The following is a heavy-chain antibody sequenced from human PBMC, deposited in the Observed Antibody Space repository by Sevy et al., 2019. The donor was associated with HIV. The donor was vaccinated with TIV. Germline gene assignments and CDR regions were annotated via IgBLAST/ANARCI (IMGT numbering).Heavy chain of an antibody. Sequence: GSLRLSCAASGFTFSSYGMYWVRQAPGKGLEWVAVISYDGSNKYYADSVKGRFTISRDNSKNTLYLQMNSLKAEDTAVYYCAKGIEESYSGYDWPLSGGGMDVWGQGTTVTVSS. CDR3: AKGIEESYSGYDWPLSGGGMDV. D-gene: IGHD5-12*01. V-gene: IGHV3-30*18. CDR1: GFTFSSYG. CDR2: ISYDGSNK. J-gene: IGHJ6*02.